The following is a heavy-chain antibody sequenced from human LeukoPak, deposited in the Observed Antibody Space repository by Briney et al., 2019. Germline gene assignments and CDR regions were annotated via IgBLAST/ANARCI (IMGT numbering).Heavy chain of an antibody. Sequence: GGSLRLSCAASGFMFSSYAMSWVRQAPGKGLEWVSAISGSGGSTYYADSVKGRFTISRDNSKDTLYLQMDSLRAEDTAVYYCAKERMYNNGWFSPWGQGTLVTVSS. D-gene: IGHD1-14*01. J-gene: IGHJ5*02. V-gene: IGHV3-23*01. CDR3: AKERMYNNGWFSP. CDR2: ISGSGGST. CDR1: GFMFSSYA.